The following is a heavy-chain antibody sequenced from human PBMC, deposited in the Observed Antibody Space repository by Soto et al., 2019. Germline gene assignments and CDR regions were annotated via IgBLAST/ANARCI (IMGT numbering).Heavy chain of an antibody. CDR1: GGTFSSYA. CDR2: IIPIFGTA. Sequence: QVQLVQSGAEVKKPGSSVKVSCKASGGTFSSYAISWVRQAPGQGLEWMGGIIPIFGTANYAQKFQGRVTITADEPTSTAYMELSSLRSEDTAVYYCARDSITPTVTTDWFDPWGQGTLVTVSS. V-gene: IGHV1-69*01. D-gene: IGHD4-17*01. CDR3: ARDSITPTVTTDWFDP. J-gene: IGHJ5*02.